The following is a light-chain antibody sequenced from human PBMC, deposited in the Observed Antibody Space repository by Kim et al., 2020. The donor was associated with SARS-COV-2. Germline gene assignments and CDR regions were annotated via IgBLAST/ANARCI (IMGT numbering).Light chain of an antibody. CDR3: NTRDSSGNHLV. J-gene: IGLJ3*02. Sequence: SSELTQDPAVSVALGQTVRITCQGDSLRSYYASWYQQKQGQGTVLVIYGKNNRHSGIPDRFYGSSAGNTASLTITGAQAEDEADYYCNTRDSSGNHLVFG. CDR2: GKN. V-gene: IGLV3-19*01. CDR1: SLRSYY.